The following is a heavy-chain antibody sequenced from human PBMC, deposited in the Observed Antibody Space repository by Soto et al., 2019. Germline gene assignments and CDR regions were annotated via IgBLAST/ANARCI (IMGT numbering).Heavy chain of an antibody. CDR2: ISGSGGSA. Sequence: EVQLLESGGGLVQPGGSLRISCAASGFTFSSYAMSWVRQAPGKGLECLSTISGSGGSAYYADSVKGRFNITRDNSKNTLHLQMNSLRAEDTAVYYWAKASDYDDILTGLHWGQGTLVTVSA. CDR3: AKASDYDDILTGLH. V-gene: IGHV3-23*01. J-gene: IGHJ4*02. D-gene: IGHD3-9*01. CDR1: GFTFSSYA.